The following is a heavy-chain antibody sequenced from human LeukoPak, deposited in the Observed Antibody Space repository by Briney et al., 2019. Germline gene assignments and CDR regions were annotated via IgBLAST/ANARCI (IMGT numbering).Heavy chain of an antibody. CDR2: IIPIFGTA. CDR3: ASTWLRFLEWFGWFDP. Sequence: SVKVSCKASGGTFSSYAISWVRQAPGQGLEWMGGIIPIFGTANYAQKFRGRVTITTDESTSTAYMELSSLRSEDTAVYYCASTWLRFLEWFGWFDPWGQGTLVTVSS. CDR1: GGTFSSYA. D-gene: IGHD3-3*01. V-gene: IGHV1-69*05. J-gene: IGHJ5*02.